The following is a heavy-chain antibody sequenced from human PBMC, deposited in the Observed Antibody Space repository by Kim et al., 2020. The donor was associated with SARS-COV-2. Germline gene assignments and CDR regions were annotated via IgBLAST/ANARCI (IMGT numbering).Heavy chain of an antibody. CDR1: GFTFSTYS. J-gene: IGHJ6*02. CDR2: ISSSSSYI. V-gene: IGHV3-21*01. D-gene: IGHD5-12*01. Sequence: GSLRLSCAASGFTFSTYSMNWVRQAPGKGLEWVSSISSSSSYIYYADSVKGRLTISRDNAENSPYLQMNSLRAEDTAVYYCARVGNGGYWRVYYGMDVWGQETTVTVSS. CDR3: ARVGNGGYWRVYYGMDV.